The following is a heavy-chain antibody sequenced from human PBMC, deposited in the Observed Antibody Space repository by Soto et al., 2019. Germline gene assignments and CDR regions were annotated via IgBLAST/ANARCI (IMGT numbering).Heavy chain of an antibody. CDR2: ISSSSSTI. J-gene: IGHJ4*02. V-gene: IGHV3-48*01. CDR1: GFTFSGYS. CDR3: ARDSGYSYGPFDY. Sequence: GGSLRVSCAAAGFTFSGYSMNWVRQAPGKGLEWVSYISSSSSTIYYADSVKGRFTISRDNAKNSLYLQMNSLRAEDTAVYYCARDSGYSYGPFDYWGQGTLVTVSS. D-gene: IGHD5-18*01.